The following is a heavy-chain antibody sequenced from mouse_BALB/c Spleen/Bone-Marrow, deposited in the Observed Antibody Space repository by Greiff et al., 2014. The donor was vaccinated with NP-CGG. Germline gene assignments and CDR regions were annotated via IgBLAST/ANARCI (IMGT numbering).Heavy chain of an antibody. Sequence: VQLVESGPGLVAPSQSLSITCTVSGFSLTSYGVHWVRQPPGKGLEWLGVIWAGGSTNYNSALMSRLSISKDNSKSQVILKMNSLQADDTAMYYCARERQTLEGAMDYWGQGTSVTVSS. CDR1: GFSLTSYG. CDR2: IWAGGST. V-gene: IGHV2-9*02. D-gene: IGHD2-10*02. J-gene: IGHJ4*01. CDR3: ARERQTLEGAMDY.